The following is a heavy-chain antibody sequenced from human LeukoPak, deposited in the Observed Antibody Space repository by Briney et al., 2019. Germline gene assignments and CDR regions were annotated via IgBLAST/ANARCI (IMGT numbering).Heavy chain of an antibody. Sequence: GGSLRLSCAASGFTFSCYAMSWVRQAPGKGLEWVSAISGSGGSTYYADSVKGRFTISRDNSKNTLYLQMNSLRAEDTAVYYCAKQIAAAGYNCFDYWGQGTLVTVSS. D-gene: IGHD6-13*01. J-gene: IGHJ4*02. CDR1: GFTFSCYA. CDR2: ISGSGGST. V-gene: IGHV3-23*01. CDR3: AKQIAAAGYNCFDY.